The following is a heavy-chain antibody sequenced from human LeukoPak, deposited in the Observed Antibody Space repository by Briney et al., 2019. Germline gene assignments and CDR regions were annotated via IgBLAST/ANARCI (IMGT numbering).Heavy chain of an antibody. CDR2: ISGSGGST. CDR3: AKDREVCITGTTCYYYMDV. CDR1: GFTFSSYA. J-gene: IGHJ6*03. D-gene: IGHD1-7*01. Sequence: PGGSLRLSSAVSGFTFSSYAMSWVRQAPGMGLEWVSAISGSGGSTYYADSVKGRFTISRDNSKNTLYLQMNSLRAEDTAVYYCAKDREVCITGTTCYYYMDVWGKGTTVTVSS. V-gene: IGHV3-23*01.